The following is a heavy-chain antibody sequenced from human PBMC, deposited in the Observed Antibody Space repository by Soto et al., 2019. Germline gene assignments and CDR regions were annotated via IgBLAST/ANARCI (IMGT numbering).Heavy chain of an antibody. CDR1: GGSFSGYY. J-gene: IGHJ6*02. Sequence: LSLPCAVYGGSFSGYYWSWIRQPPGKGLEWIGEINHSGSTNYNPSLKSRVTISVDTSKNQFSLKLSSVTAADTAVYYCATLRFLEWPYYYYGMDVWGQGTTVTVSS. CDR2: INHSGST. CDR3: ATLRFLEWPYYYYGMDV. D-gene: IGHD3-3*01. V-gene: IGHV4-34*01.